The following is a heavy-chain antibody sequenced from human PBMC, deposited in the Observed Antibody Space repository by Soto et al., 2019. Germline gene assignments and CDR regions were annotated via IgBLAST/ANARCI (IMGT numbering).Heavy chain of an antibody. CDR2: ISYDGSNQ. Sequence: QVQLVESGGGVVQPGRSLRLSCVASGSTFSSNAIHWVRQAPGKGLEWVAVISYDGSNQHFGDSVKGRFTISRDNSKNTVHLQMNSLRAEDTAVYYCAKEKGTGTALEYWGQGALVTVSS. CDR3: AKEKGTGTALEY. D-gene: IGHD1-7*01. V-gene: IGHV3-30*18. J-gene: IGHJ4*02. CDR1: GSTFSSNA.